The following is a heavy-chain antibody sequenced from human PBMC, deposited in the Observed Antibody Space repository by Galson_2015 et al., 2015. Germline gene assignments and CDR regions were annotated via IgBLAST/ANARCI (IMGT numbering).Heavy chain of an antibody. V-gene: IGHV3-48*03. J-gene: IGHJ4*02. Sequence: SLRLSCAASGFTFSSYEMNWVRQAPGKGLEWVSYISSSGSTIYYADSVKGRFTISRDNAKNSLYLQMNSLRAEDTAVYYCARPGIAVAGSFDYWGQGTLVTVSS. CDR3: ARPGIAVAGSFDY. CDR2: ISSSGSTI. CDR1: GFTFSSYE. D-gene: IGHD6-19*01.